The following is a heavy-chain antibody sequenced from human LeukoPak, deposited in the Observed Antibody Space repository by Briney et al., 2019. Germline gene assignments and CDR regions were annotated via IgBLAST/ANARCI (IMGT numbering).Heavy chain of an antibody. CDR1: GYTFTSYY. V-gene: IGHV1-18*04. CDR3: ARDGREITFGGVIVIGY. CDR2: ISAYKGNT. J-gene: IGHJ4*02. D-gene: IGHD3-16*02. Sequence: ASVKVSCKASGYTFTSYYMHWVRQAPGQGLEWMGWISAYKGNTNYAEKLQGRVTMTTDTSTSTAYMELRSLRSDDTAVYYCARDGREITFGGVIVIGYWGQGTLVTVSS.